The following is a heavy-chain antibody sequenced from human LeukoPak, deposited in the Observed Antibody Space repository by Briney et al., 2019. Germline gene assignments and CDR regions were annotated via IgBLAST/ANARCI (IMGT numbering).Heavy chain of an antibody. CDR2: IYYSGST. Sequence: SETLSLTCTVSGGSISSYYWSWIRQPPGKGLEWIGYIYYSGSTNYNPSLKSRVTISVDTSKNQFSLKLSSVTAADTAVYYCARVPRGSPACYFDYWGQGTLVTVSS. D-gene: IGHD6-6*01. V-gene: IGHV4-59*01. CDR3: ARVPRGSPACYFDY. J-gene: IGHJ4*02. CDR1: GGSISSYY.